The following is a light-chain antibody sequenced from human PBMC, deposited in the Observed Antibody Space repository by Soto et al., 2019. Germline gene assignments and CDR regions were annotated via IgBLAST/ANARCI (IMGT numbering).Light chain of an antibody. J-gene: IGLJ2*01. CDR3: VLYMGSGISV. CDR2: STN. CDR1: SGSVSTSYY. Sequence: QTVVTQEPSFSVSPGRTVTLTCGLSSGSVSTSYYPSWYQQTPGTAPRTLIYSTNTRSSGVPDRFSGSILGNKAALTITGAQADDESDFYCVLYMGSGISVFGGGTKLTVL. V-gene: IGLV8-61*01.